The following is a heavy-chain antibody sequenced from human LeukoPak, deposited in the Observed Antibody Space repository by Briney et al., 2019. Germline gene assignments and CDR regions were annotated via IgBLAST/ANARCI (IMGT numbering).Heavy chain of an antibody. J-gene: IGHJ6*03. D-gene: IGHD1-26*01. CDR3: ARVRGSSGSYEYYHYMDV. Sequence: SETLSLTCTVSGYSISSDYYWGWIRQPPGKGLEWIGFIYHSGSTYYNPSLKSRVTISVDTSKNQFSLKLSSVTAADTAVYYCARVRGSSGSYEYYHYMDVWGKGTTVTISS. CDR1: GYSISSDYY. V-gene: IGHV4-38-2*02. CDR2: IYHSGST.